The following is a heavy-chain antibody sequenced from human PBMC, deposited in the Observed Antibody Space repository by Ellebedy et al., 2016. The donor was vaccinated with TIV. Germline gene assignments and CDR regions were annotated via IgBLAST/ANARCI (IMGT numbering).Heavy chain of an antibody. J-gene: IGHJ5*02. D-gene: IGHD6-19*01. V-gene: IGHV3-7*03. Sequence: PGGSLRLSCAASGFTFSNYWMSWVRQAPGKGLEWVANIKQDGSAKYYVDPVEGRFAISRDNAKSSLYLQMNSLRAEDTAIYYCARGSDWIPDRWGQGTLVTVSS. CDR3: ARGSDWIPDR. CDR2: IKQDGSAK. CDR1: GFTFSNYW.